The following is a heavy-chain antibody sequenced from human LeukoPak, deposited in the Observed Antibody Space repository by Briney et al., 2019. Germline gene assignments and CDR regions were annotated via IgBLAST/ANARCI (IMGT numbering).Heavy chain of an antibody. V-gene: IGHV1-69*13. J-gene: IGHJ3*02. D-gene: IGHD2-21*02. CDR1: GYTFTSYY. CDR3: ARMVTSGAFDI. Sequence: ASVRVSCKASGYTFTSYYMHWVRQAPGQGLEWMGGIIPIFGSSNYAQKFQGRLTITADESTSTAYMELSSLRSEDTAVYYCARMVTSGAFDIWGQGTMVTVSS. CDR2: IIPIFGSS.